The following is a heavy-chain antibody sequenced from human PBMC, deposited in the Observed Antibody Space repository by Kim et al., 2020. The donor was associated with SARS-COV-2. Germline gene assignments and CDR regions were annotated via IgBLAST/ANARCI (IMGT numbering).Heavy chain of an antibody. Sequence: ADSVQGRLTIARDNAKNTLSLQRNSLRAEDTAVYYCARDAGGSYGDAFDIWGQGTMVTVSS. D-gene: IGHD1-26*01. CDR3: ARDAGGSYGDAFDI. J-gene: IGHJ3*02. V-gene: IGHV3-74*01.